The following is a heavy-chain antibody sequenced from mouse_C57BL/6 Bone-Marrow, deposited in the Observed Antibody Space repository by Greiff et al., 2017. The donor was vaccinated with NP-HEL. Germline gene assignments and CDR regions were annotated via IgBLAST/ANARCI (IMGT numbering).Heavy chain of an antibody. CDR2: IYPGSGST. J-gene: IGHJ3*01. Sequence: QVQLQQSGAELVKPGASVKMSCKASGYTFTSYWITWVKQRPGQGLEWIGDIYPGSGSTNYNEKFKSKATLTVDTSSSTAYMQLSSLTSEDSAVYYCAREGLLRAWFAYWGQGTRVTVSA. CDR3: AREGLLRAWFAY. V-gene: IGHV1-55*01. D-gene: IGHD2-3*01. CDR1: GYTFTSYW.